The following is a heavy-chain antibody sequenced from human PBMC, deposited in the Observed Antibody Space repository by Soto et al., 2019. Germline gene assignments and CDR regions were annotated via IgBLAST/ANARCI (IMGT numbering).Heavy chain of an antibody. CDR1: GFTFSSYG. V-gene: IGHV3-30*18. D-gene: IGHD2-2*01. J-gene: IGHJ4*02. Sequence: GGSLRLSCAASGFTFSSYGMHWVRQAPGKGLEWVAVISYDGSNKYYADSVKGQFTISRDNSKNTLYLQMNSLRAEDTAVYYCAKNPPCSSTSCSSYYFDYWGQGTLVTVSS. CDR2: ISYDGSNK. CDR3: AKNPPCSSTSCSSYYFDY.